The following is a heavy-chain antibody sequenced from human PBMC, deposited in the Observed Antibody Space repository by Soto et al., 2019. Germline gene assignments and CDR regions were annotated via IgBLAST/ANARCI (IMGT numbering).Heavy chain of an antibody. V-gene: IGHV3-30*18. CDR2: ISYDGSDK. CDR3: AKDSPSAPFDH. CDR1: GFSFRSYA. J-gene: IGHJ4*02. Sequence: PVGSLRLSCAASGFSFRSYAMHWVRQAPGKGLEWVAVISYDGSDKNYTDSVKGRFTISRDNVKNTLYLQMNSLRVEDTAVYHCAKDSPSAPFDHGGQGILVTVSS.